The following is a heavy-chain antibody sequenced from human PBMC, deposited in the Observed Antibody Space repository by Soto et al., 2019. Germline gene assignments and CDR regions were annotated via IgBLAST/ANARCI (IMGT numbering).Heavy chain of an antibody. Sequence: QVQLVQSGAEVKEPGASVKVSCKASGYTFTGHNMHWVRQAPGQGPEWMGWINPKTGAADYAQKFQGWVTMTWDTSITTAYLELTRLKSDDAAVYYCARDPYGDYFFDYWGQGTLVTVFS. J-gene: IGHJ4*02. CDR1: GYTFTGHN. V-gene: IGHV1-2*04. CDR3: ARDPYGDYFFDY. D-gene: IGHD4-17*01. CDR2: INPKTGAA.